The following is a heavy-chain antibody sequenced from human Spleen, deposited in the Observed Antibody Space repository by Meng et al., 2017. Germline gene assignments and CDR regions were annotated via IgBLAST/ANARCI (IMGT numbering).Heavy chain of an antibody. CDR2: ITWDGGST. V-gene: IGHV3-43D*03. Sequence: GESLKISCAASGFTFEDYGFHWVRQVPGKGLEWVSLITWDGGSTSYADSVKGRFTISRDNSKNTLYLQMNSLRVEDTAVYYCARDLGWEFYFYFYGMDVWGQGTTVTVSS. D-gene: IGHD6-19*01. J-gene: IGHJ6*02. CDR3: ARDLGWEFYFYFYGMDV. CDR1: GFTFEDYG.